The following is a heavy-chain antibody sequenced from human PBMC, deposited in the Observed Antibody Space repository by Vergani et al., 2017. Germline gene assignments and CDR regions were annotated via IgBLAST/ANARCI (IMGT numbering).Heavy chain of an antibody. D-gene: IGHD2-2*01. CDR2: INAGNGNT. J-gene: IGHJ5*02. V-gene: IGHV1-3*01. CDR1: GYTFTSFA. Sequence: QVQLVQSGAEVKKPGASVKVSCKASGYTFTSFALHWVRQAPGQRLEWMGWINAGNGNTKYSQKFQDRVTITRDTSATTAYMELSSLRSEDTAVYYCASQEGYCSSTSCYGWFDPWGQGTLVTVSS. CDR3: ASQEGYCSSTSCYGWFDP.